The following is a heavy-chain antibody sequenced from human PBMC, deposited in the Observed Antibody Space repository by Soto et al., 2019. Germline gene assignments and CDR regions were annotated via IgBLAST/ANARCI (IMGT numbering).Heavy chain of an antibody. D-gene: IGHD6-13*01. CDR3: ARDFTAAPNYYGMDV. J-gene: IGHJ6*02. Sequence: QVQLVQSGAEVKKPGSSVKVSCKASGGTFSSYAISWVRQAPGQGLEWMGGIIPIFGTANYAQKFQGRVTITADESTSTAYMQLISLRSEDTAVYYCARDFTAAPNYYGMDVWGQGTTVTVSS. V-gene: IGHV1-69*01. CDR2: IIPIFGTA. CDR1: GGTFSSYA.